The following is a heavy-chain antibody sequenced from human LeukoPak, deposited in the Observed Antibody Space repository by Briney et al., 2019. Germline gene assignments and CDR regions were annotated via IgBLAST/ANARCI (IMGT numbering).Heavy chain of an antibody. CDR1: GFSFTTYW. CDR3: ARRAADSFDI. J-gene: IGHJ3*02. Sequence: GESLKISCKGSGFSFTTYWIVWVRQMPGQGLEWMGIIYLSDSATRYSPSFQGQVTISADKSITTAYLQWSSLKASDTAMYYCARRAADSFDIWGQGTMVTVSS. CDR2: IYLSDSAT. V-gene: IGHV5-51*01.